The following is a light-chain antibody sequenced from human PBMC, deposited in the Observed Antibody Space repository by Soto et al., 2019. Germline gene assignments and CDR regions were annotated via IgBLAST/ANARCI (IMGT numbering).Light chain of an antibody. CDR3: CSYAGSSTSRV. CDR1: SSDVGSYNL. CDR2: EGS. V-gene: IGLV2-23*01. J-gene: IGLJ1*01. Sequence: QSVLTQPASVSGSPGQSITISCTGTSSDVGSYNLVSWYQQHPGKAPKLMIYEGSKRPSGVSNRFSGSKSGNTASLTISGLQAEDDADYYCCSYAGSSTSRVFGTGTKVNVL.